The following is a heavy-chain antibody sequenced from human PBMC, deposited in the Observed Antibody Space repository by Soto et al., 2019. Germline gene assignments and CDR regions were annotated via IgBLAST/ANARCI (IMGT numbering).Heavy chain of an antibody. D-gene: IGHD3-22*01. CDR1: GFSLSTSGVG. CDR2: IYWDDDK. CDR3: AHSRITMIDKAFDI. J-gene: IGHJ3*02. Sequence: QITLKESDPTLLKPTQTLTMTCTFSGFSLSTSGVGVGWIRQPPGKALEWLALIYWDDDKRYSPSLKSRLTITKDTSKNQVVLTMTNMDPVDTATYYCAHSRITMIDKAFDIWGQGTMVTVSS. V-gene: IGHV2-5*02.